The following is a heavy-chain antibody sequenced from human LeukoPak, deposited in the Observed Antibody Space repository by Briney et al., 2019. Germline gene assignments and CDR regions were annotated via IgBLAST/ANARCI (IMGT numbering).Heavy chain of an antibody. V-gene: IGHV1-2*02. Sequence: ASVKVSCKASGYTFTGYYMHWVRQAPGQGLEWMGWINPNSGGTNYAQKFQGRVTMTGDTSIGTAYMELSRLRSDDTAVYYCARAPGMAVAGLFDYWGQGTLVTVSS. CDR3: ARAPGMAVAGLFDY. J-gene: IGHJ4*02. D-gene: IGHD6-19*01. CDR1: GYTFTGYY. CDR2: INPNSGGT.